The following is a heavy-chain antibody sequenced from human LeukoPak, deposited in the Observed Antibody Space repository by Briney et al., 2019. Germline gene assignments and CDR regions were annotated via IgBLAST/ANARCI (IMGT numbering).Heavy chain of an antibody. CDR1: GFTFSSYG. CDR3: AKRTYSSSGAFDY. V-gene: IGHV3-23*01. J-gene: IGHJ4*02. Sequence: GGSLRLFCAASGFTFSSYGMHWDRQAPGKGLEWISTITDSGITYYADSVKGRFTISRDNSRNTLYLQMNSLRAEDTAVYYCAKRTYSSSGAFDYWGQGTLVTVSS. D-gene: IGHD6-6*01. CDR2: ITDSGIT.